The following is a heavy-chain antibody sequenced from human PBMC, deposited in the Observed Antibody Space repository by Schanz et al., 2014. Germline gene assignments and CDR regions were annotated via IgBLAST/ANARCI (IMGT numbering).Heavy chain of an antibody. CDR2: VSRSTPDI. V-gene: IGHV3-48*01. J-gene: IGHJ4*02. D-gene: IGHD3-3*01. CDR3: VRDSFFAFDY. Sequence: EVHLVESGGGLVQPGGSLRLSCAASGFSFGTYAMSWVRQAPGKGLLWVSYVSRSTPDIYYADSVKGRFTMSRDNAKNSVFLQMNSLRAEDTAVYYCVRDSFFAFDYWGQGTLVTVSS. CDR1: GFSFGTYA.